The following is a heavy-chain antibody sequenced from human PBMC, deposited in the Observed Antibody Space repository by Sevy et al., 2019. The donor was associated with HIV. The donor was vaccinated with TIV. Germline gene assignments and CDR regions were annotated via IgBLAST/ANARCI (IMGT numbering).Heavy chain of an antibody. CDR3: AGENAWGRGYS. V-gene: IGHV4-59*08. D-gene: IGHD1-26*01. CDR1: GGSITSLY. Sequence: LTCTVSGGSITSLYWNWIRQPPGKGLEWIANIYYNGHINYNPSLQSRVTLSLDTSKNQFSLRLSSVTAADTAMYYCAGENAWGRGYSWGQGTLVTVSS. J-gene: IGHJ4*02. CDR2: IYYNGHI.